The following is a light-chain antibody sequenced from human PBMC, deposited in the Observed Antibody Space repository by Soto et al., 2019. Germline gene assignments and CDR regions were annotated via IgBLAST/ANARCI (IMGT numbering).Light chain of an antibody. Sequence: DIQMTQSPSFVSASIGDRVTITCRASQGISSWLAWFQQKPGKAPKLLIYSASSLQSGVTSRFIVIGSVTDFTLPLSSLQPEDFATYYCQQANSFPYTFGQGTKLEIK. V-gene: IGKV1-12*01. CDR3: QQANSFPYT. CDR2: SAS. J-gene: IGKJ2*01. CDR1: QGISSW.